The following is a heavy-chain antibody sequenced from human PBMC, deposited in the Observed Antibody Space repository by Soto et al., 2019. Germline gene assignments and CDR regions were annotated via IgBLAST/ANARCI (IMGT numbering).Heavy chain of an antibody. CDR2: INPNSGGT. D-gene: IGHD1-7*01. J-gene: IGHJ6*02. Sequence: ASVKVSCKASGYTFTGYYMHWVRQAPGQGLERMGWINPNSGGTNYAQKFQGWVTMTRDTSISTAYMELSRLRSDDTAVYYCAREKAGGITGTTVGYYYYGMDVWGQGTTVTVSS. V-gene: IGHV1-2*04. CDR3: AREKAGGITGTTVGYYYYGMDV. CDR1: GYTFTGYY.